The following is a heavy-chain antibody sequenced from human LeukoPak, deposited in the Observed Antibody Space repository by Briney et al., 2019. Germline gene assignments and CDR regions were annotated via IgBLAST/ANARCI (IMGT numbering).Heavy chain of an antibody. CDR2: IYTSGST. CDR1: GGSISSYY. J-gene: IGHJ4*02. CDR3: ARARTGYSSSGPYFDY. D-gene: IGHD6-13*01. V-gene: IGHV4-4*07. Sequence: PSETLSLTCTVSGGSISSYYWSWIRQPAGKGLEWIGRIYTSGSTNYNPSLKSRVTMSVDTSKSQFSLKLSSVTAADTAVYYCARARTGYSSSGPYFDYWGQGTLVTVSS.